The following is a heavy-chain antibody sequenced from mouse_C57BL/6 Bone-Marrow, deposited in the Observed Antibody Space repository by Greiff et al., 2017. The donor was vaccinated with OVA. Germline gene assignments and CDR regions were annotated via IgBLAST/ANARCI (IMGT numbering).Heavy chain of an antibody. D-gene: IGHD2-1*01. Sequence: EVQLVESGGGLVQPGGSMKLSCVASGFTFSNYWMNWVRQSPEKGLEWVAQIRLKSDNYETHYAESVKGRLTISRDDSKSSVYLQMNNLKAEDTGIYYCTAYGNFYARDYWGQGTSVTVSS. V-gene: IGHV6-3*01. CDR2: IRLKSDNYET. J-gene: IGHJ4*01. CDR3: TAYGNFYARDY. CDR1: GFTFSNYW.